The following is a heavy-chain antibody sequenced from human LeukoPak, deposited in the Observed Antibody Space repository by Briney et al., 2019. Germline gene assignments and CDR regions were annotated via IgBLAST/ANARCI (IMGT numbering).Heavy chain of an antibody. Sequence: GGSLRLSCAASGFKFDDYAMHWVRQAPGKGLEWVSGISWNSYTIVYADSVKGRFTISRDNAKNSLYLQMNSLRAEDTALYYCAKSGSMIGYCSGGSCNFDPWGQGTLVTVSS. J-gene: IGHJ5*02. CDR1: GFKFDDYA. V-gene: IGHV3-9*01. CDR2: ISWNSYTI. D-gene: IGHD2-15*01. CDR3: AKSGSMIGYCSGGSCNFDP.